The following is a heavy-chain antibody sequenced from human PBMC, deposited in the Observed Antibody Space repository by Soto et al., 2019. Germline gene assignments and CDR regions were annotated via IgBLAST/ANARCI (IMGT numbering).Heavy chain of an antibody. D-gene: IGHD3-10*01. CDR2: IYSGGST. V-gene: IGHV3-53*04. CDR1: GFTVSSNY. CDR3: ARGEYYYGSGSYLSAPYYMDV. Sequence: PGGSLRLSCAASGFTVSSNYMSWVRQAPGKGLEWVSVIYSGGSTYYADSVKGRFTISRHNSKNTLYLQMNSLRAEDTAVYYCARGEYYYGSGSYLSAPYYMDVWGKGTTVTVSS. J-gene: IGHJ6*03.